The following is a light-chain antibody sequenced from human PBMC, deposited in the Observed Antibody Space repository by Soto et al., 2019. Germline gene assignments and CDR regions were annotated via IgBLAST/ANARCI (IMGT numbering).Light chain of an antibody. CDR3: HQYDSDRT. CDR1: QNIGKW. J-gene: IGKJ1*01. CDR2: DAS. V-gene: IGKV1-5*01. Sequence: DIQMTQSPSSLSASVGDRVTITCRASQNIGKWLAWYQQKPGKAPNLLISDASRLESGVPSRFRGRGSGTNFTLAISSLQPDDFATYYCHQYDSDRTFGQGTKVDIK.